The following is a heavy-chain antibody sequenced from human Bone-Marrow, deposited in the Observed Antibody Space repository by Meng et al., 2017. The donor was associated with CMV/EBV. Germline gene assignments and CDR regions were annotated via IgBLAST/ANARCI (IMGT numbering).Heavy chain of an antibody. CDR1: GYTLTELS. D-gene: IGHD2-2*01. V-gene: IGHV1-24*01. J-gene: IGHJ4*02. CDR2: FDPEDGET. CDR3: ARDLGYCSSTSCPGDFDY. Sequence: ASVKVSCKVSGYTLTELSMHWVRQAPGKGLEWMGGFDPEDGETIYAQKFQGRVTMTEDTSTDTAYMELSSLRSEDTAVYYCARDLGYCSSTSCPGDFDYWGQGTLVTVSS.